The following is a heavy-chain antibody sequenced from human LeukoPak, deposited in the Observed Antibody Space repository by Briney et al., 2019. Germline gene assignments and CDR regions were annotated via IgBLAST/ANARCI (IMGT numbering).Heavy chain of an antibody. CDR2: IYYSGST. CDR1: GGSFSGYY. V-gene: IGHV4-34*01. Sequence: SETLSLTCAVYGGSFSGYYWSWIRQPPGKGLEWIGSIYYSGSTYYNPSLKSRVTISVDTSKNQFSLKLSSVTAADTAVYYCARDSGSGWYRWPFDYWGQGTLVTVSS. CDR3: ARDSGSGWYRWPFDY. D-gene: IGHD6-19*01. J-gene: IGHJ4*02.